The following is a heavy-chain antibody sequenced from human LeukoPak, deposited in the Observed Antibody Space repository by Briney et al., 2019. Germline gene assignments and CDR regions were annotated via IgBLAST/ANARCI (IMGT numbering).Heavy chain of an antibody. Sequence: GGSLRLSCAASGFTFSSYGMHWVRQAPGKGLEWVAVISYDGSNKYYADSVKGRFTISRDNSKNPLYLQMNSLRAEDTAVYYCAKGGGYSYGKDYWGQGTLVTVSS. CDR1: GFTFSSYG. J-gene: IGHJ4*02. CDR3: AKGGGYSYGKDY. V-gene: IGHV3-30*18. CDR2: ISYDGSNK. D-gene: IGHD5-18*01.